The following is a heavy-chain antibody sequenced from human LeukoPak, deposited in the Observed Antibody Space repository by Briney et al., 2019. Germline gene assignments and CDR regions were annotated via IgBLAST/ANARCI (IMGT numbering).Heavy chain of an antibody. D-gene: IGHD1-26*01. V-gene: IGHV3-73*01. Sequence: GGSLRLSCAASGFTFSGSAMHWVRQASGKGLEWVGRIRSKTNSYATAYAASVKGRFTISRDDSKNTAYLQMNSLKTEDTAVYYCARRNSGSYSGSDYWGQGTLVTVSS. CDR1: GFTFSGSA. CDR2: IRSKTNSYAT. J-gene: IGHJ4*02. CDR3: ARRNSGSYSGSDY.